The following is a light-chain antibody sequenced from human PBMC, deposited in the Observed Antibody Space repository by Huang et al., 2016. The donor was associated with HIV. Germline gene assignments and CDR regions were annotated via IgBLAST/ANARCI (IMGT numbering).Light chain of an antibody. CDR1: QSISSY. CDR2: AAS. Sequence: DIQMTQSPSSLSASVGDRVTITCRASQSISSYLNWYQQKPGKAPKLLIYAASSLLSGVPTRCSGSGTGTDFALTISSLQPEDFATYYCQQSYSTPRTFGQGTKVEIK. J-gene: IGKJ1*01. CDR3: QQSYSTPRT. V-gene: IGKV1-39*01.